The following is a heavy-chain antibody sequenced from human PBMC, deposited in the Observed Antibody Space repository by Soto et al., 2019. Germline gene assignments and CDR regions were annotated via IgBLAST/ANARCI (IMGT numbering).Heavy chain of an antibody. CDR3: ARGGVYGTDQYYRGMDV. J-gene: IGHJ6*02. D-gene: IGHD4-17*01. Sequence: GGSLRLSCAASGFTFRAYGMSWIRQTPEKGLEWVSSINLFDGRTYYTDSVKGRFTISKDDSKSTVSLQLKSLRVDDTAICYCARGGVYGTDQYYRGMDVWGQG. CDR1: GFTFRAYG. V-gene: IGHV3-23*01. CDR2: INLFDGRT.